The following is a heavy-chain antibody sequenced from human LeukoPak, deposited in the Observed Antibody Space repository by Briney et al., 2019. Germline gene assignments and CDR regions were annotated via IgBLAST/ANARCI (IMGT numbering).Heavy chain of an antibody. D-gene: IGHD3-10*01. CDR1: GYMFTAYA. CDR2: ISAYNGDT. J-gene: IGHJ4*02. V-gene: IGHV1-18*01. CDR3: ARDGRFGELFDY. Sequence: ASVKVSCKASGYMFTAYAINWLRQAPGQGLEWMGWISAYNGDTNYAQKLQGRVTMTTDTSTSTAYMEVRSLRSDDTAVYYCARDGRFGELFDYWGQGTLVTVSS.